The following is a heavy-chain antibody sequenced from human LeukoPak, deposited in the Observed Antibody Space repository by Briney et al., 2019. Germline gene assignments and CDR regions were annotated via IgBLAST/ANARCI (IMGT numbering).Heavy chain of an antibody. V-gene: IGHV3-23*01. CDR3: ANGQWLADYYFDY. J-gene: IGHJ4*02. CDR2: ISGSGGST. CDR1: GFTFSSYA. D-gene: IGHD6-19*01. Sequence: GGSLRLSCAASGFTFSSYAMSWVRQAPGKGLEWVSAISGSGGSTYYADSVKGQFTISRDNSKNMLYLQMNSLRAEDTAVYYCANGQWLADYYFDYWGQGTLVTVSS.